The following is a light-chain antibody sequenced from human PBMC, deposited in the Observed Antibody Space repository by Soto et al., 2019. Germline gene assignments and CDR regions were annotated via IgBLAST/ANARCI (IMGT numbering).Light chain of an antibody. J-gene: IGKJ5*01. Sequence: DIQMTQSPSSLYASVGDRGTLTCRASQSIRSWLAWYQQKPGKAPKLLIYDAYSLESGVTSRFSGSGSGTEFTLTISSLQPDDFATYYCQPYNSYPITFGPGTRLEIK. V-gene: IGKV1-5*01. CDR3: QPYNSYPIT. CDR2: DAY. CDR1: QSIRSW.